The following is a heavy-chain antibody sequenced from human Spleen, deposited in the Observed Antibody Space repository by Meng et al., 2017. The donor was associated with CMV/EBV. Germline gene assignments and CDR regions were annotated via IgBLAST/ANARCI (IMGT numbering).Heavy chain of an antibody. J-gene: IGHJ4*02. CDR3: ARHYNSAWEFDS. V-gene: IGHV5-51*01. CDR1: GYSFTTYW. Sequence: KVSCKGSGYSFTTYWIAWVRQMPGKGLEWMGSIYPGDSDTKYSPSFQGQITISADKSINTAYLRRSSLKASDTAIYFCARHYNSAWEFDSWGQGTLVTVSS. D-gene: IGHD6-19*01. CDR2: IYPGDSDT.